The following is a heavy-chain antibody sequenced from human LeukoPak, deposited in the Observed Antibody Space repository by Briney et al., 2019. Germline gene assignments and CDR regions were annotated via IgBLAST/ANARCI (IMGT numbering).Heavy chain of an antibody. CDR3: AKVGAAAGTLRVEYFQH. CDR1: GFTFSRYG. Sequence: GGSLRLSCAASGFTFSRYGMHWVRQAPGKGLEWVSGTSGSGRSTYYADSVKGRFTISRDNSKNTLYLHMNSLRAEDTAVYYCAKVGAAAGTLRVEYFQHWGQGTLVTVSS. CDR2: TSGSGRST. D-gene: IGHD6-13*01. J-gene: IGHJ1*01. V-gene: IGHV3-23*01.